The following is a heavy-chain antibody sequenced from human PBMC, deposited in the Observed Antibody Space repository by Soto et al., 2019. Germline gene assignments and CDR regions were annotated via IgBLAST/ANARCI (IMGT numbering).Heavy chain of an antibody. CDR2: IYWDDDK. D-gene: IGHD3-3*01. J-gene: IGHJ4*02. V-gene: IGHV2-5*02. CDR1: GFSLSTTGVG. Sequence: SGPTLVNPTQTLTLTCTFSGFSLSTTGVGVGWIRQPPGKALERLALIYWDDDKRYSPSLKSRLTITKDTSKNQVVLTMTNMDPVDTATYYCAHTYYDFWSGVLKMYYFDYWGQGTLVTVSS. CDR3: AHTYYDFWSGVLKMYYFDY.